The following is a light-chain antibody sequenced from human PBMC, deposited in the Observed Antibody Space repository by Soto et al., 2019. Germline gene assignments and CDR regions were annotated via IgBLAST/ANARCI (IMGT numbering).Light chain of an antibody. CDR1: NSNVGSHR. CDR2: ANN. V-gene: IGLV1-44*01. Sequence: QSVLTQSPSASATPGQRVTISCSGSNSNVGSHRVNWYQQLPGTAPKLLIYANNQRPSGVPDRFSGSKSGASASLAISGVQAEGEADYYCEAWDDSLDAAVFGGGTQLTVL. J-gene: IGLJ7*01. CDR3: EAWDDSLDAAV.